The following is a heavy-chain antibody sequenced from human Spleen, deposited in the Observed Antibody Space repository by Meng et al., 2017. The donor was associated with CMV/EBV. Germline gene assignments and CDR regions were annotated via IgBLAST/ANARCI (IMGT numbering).Heavy chain of an antibody. Sequence: TASGGTFSSYAINWGRQAPGNGLEWIGNIIPMFRKTNYAQKFQGRVTITTGESSGTVFMELSSLTLDDTAIYFCARVPDSRAPEDDYWGQGTLVTVSS. D-gene: IGHD6-6*01. V-gene: IGHV1-69*05. CDR1: GGTFSSYA. CDR3: ARVPDSRAPEDDY. CDR2: IIPMFRKT. J-gene: IGHJ4*02.